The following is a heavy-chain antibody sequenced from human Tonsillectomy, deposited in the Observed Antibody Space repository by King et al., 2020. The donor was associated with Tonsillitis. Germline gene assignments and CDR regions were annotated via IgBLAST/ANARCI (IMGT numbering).Heavy chain of an antibody. CDR1: GFIFKYYD. V-gene: IGHV3-21*06. Sequence: VQLVESGGGLVKPGESLRLSCTTSGFIFKYYDMNWVRQSPGKGLEWVSSIRSNSAYIYYAVSVKCRFTISRDNAKGSLFLQMNSLRAEDTAVYYCAKDKEADYYDSGRGAFDIWGRGTKVTVSS. CDR3: AKDKEADYYDSGRGAFDI. CDR2: IRSNSAYI. D-gene: IGHD3-22*01. J-gene: IGHJ3*02.